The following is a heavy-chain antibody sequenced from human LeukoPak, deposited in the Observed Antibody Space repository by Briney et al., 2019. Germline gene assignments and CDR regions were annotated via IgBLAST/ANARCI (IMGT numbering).Heavy chain of an antibody. CDR3: ARGYYYDTRNAFDI. CDR1: GGSISSYY. V-gene: IGHV4-4*07. J-gene: IGHJ3*02. Sequence: SETLSLTCTVSGGSISSYYWSWIRQPAGKGLEWIGRIQTSGRTNYIPSLKSRVTISVDKSKNQFSLKLSSVTAADTAVYYCARGYYYDTRNAFDIWGQGTMVTVSS. CDR2: IQTSGRT. D-gene: IGHD3-22*01.